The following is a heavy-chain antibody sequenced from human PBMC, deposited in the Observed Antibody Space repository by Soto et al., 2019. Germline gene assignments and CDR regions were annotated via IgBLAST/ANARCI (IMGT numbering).Heavy chain of an antibody. V-gene: IGHV1-69*06. Sequence: ASVKVSCKASGGSFSGYAISWVRQAPGQGLEWMGGIIPIFGSINYAQKFQGRVTLTADKSTSTGYMELSGLRSEDTAVYYCATSLVGPTTLDAFDIWGQGTVVTVSS. J-gene: IGHJ3*02. CDR3: ATSLVGPTTLDAFDI. D-gene: IGHD1-26*01. CDR1: GGSFSGYA. CDR2: IIPIFGSI.